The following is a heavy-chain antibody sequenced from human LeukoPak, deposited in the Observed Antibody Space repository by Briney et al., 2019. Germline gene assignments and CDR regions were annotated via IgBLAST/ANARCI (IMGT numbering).Heavy chain of an antibody. J-gene: IGHJ4*02. CDR3: ARDHAPAGGGLDF. CDR1: RLTLNRHR. D-gene: IGHD6-13*01. V-gene: IGHV3-53*01. Sequence: GWALRLSCAPSRLTLNRHRIAWGRQAPGPGLEWGAVIYTGGITYYAASVQGRFTIYRDNSKNTVYLQMDSLRVEDTALYYCARDHAPAGGGLDFWGEGAQVTVSS. CDR2: IYTGGIT.